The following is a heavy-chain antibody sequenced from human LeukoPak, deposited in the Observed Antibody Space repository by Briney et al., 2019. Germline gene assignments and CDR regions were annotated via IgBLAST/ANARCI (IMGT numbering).Heavy chain of an antibody. J-gene: IGHJ4*02. CDR3: ARGILGYCSSTSYYWGPRLHGQFDY. D-gene: IGHD2-2*01. Sequence: ASVKVSCKASGYTFTSYAMHWVRQAPGQRLEWMGWINAGNDNTKYSQKFQGRVTITRDTSASTAYMELSSLRSEDTAVYYCARGILGYCSSTSYYWGPRLHGQFDYWGQGTLVTVSS. CDR2: INAGNDNT. CDR1: GYTFTSYA. V-gene: IGHV1-3*01.